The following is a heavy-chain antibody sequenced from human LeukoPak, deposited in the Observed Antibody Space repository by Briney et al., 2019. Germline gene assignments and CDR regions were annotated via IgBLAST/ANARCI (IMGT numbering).Heavy chain of an antibody. D-gene: IGHD2-15*01. CDR3: TRSDCSGGGCYSVRAFDI. CDR2: IKQDGSEK. J-gene: IGHJ3*02. V-gene: IGHV3-7*01. Sequence: PGGSLRLSCAASGFTFSIYWMSWVRQAPGEGLEWVANIKQDGSEKYYVGSVKGRFTISRDNAKNSLYLQMNSLRAEDTAVNYCTRSDCSGGGCYSVRAFDIWGQGTMVAVSS. CDR1: GFTFSIYW.